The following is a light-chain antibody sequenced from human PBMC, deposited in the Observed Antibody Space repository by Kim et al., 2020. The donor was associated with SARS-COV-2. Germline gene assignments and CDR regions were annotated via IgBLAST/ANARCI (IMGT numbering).Light chain of an antibody. V-gene: IGLV1-40*01. CDR2: GNT. J-gene: IGLJ3*02. CDR1: SSNIGAGYD. Sequence: SVLTQPPSVSGAPGQRVTISCTGSSSNIGAGYDVHWYQQLPGTAPKLLIYGNTNRPSGVPDRFSGSKSGTSASLAITGLQAEDEADYYCQSYDRSLSGSGVFGGGTQLTVL. CDR3: QSYDRSLSGSGV.